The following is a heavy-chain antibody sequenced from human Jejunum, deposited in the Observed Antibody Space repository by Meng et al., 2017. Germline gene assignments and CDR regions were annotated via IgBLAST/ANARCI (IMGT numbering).Heavy chain of an antibody. Sequence: QVQLVQSGAEVMTPGTSVKVSCKTSGYTFTFYYLHWVRQAPGQGLQWMGLINPSTGDTLYSQKFQGRVTITRDRSITTAYLDLTRLTSDDTAMYYCSRVGSSNRPADYWGQGTLVTVSS. CDR1: GYTFTFYY. J-gene: IGHJ4*02. CDR3: SRVGSSNRPADY. D-gene: IGHD1-26*01. V-gene: IGHV1-2*02. CDR2: INPSTGDT.